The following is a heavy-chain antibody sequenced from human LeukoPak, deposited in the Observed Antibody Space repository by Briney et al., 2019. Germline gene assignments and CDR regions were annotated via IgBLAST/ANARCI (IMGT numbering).Heavy chain of an antibody. V-gene: IGHV5-51*01. CDR2: IYPGDSDT. Sequence: GESLKISCKDSGYSFTSYWIGWVRQMPGKGLEWMGIIYPGDSDTRYSPSFQGQVTISADKSISTAYLQWSSLKASDTAMYYCARVQPYYYYYMDVWGKGTTVTVSS. D-gene: IGHD1-1*01. CDR3: ARVQPYYYYYMDV. J-gene: IGHJ6*03. CDR1: GYSFTSYW.